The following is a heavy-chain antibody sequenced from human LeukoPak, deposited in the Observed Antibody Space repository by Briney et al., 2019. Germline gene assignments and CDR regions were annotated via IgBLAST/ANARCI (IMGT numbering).Heavy chain of an antibody. V-gene: IGHV1-69*13. Sequence: ASVKVSCKASGGTFISYAISWVRQAPGQGLEWVGGIIPIFGTANYAQKFQGRVTITADESTSTAYMELSSLRSEDTAVYYCARDVMGYGMDVWGQGTTVTVSS. J-gene: IGHJ6*02. CDR1: GGTFISYA. CDR3: ARDVMGYGMDV. D-gene: IGHD2-21*01. CDR2: IIPIFGTA.